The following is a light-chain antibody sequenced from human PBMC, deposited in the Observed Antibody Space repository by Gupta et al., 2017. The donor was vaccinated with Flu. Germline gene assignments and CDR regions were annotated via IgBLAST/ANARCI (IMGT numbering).Light chain of an antibody. CDR2: EDS. CDR3: QVWDSSSDHVV. Sequence: SYVLTQPPSVSVAPGQTARITCGGNNIGSKRVHWYQQKPGQAPVLVVYEDSDRPSGIPGRFSGSNSGNTATLTISRVEAGDEADYYCQVWDSSSDHVVFGGGTKLTVL. CDR1: NIGSKR. V-gene: IGLV3-21*02. J-gene: IGLJ2*01.